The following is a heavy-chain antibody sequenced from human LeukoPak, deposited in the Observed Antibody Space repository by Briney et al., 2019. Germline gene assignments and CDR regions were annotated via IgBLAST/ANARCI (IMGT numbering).Heavy chain of an antibody. J-gene: IGHJ4*02. Sequence: GGSLRLSCAASGFTFSSYWMHWVRQAPGKGLGWVSRINSDGSSTSYADSVKGRFTISRDNAKNTLYLQMNSLRAEDTAVYYCGRASTVVLDYWGQGTLVTVSS. CDR1: GFTFSSYW. V-gene: IGHV3-74*01. D-gene: IGHD4-23*01. CDR3: GRASTVVLDY. CDR2: INSDGSST.